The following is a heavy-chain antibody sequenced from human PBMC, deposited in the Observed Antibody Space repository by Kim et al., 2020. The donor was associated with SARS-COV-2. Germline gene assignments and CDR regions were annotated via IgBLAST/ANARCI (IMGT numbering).Heavy chain of an antibody. V-gene: IGHV1-18*01. CDR1: GYTFTSYG. CDR2: ISPYNGNT. CDR3: ARAPDSSGCYYYGMDV. D-gene: IGHD5-18*01. J-gene: IGHJ6*02. Sequence: ASVKVSCKASGYTFTSYGISWVRQAPGQGLEWMGWISPYNGNTNYAQKLQGRVTMTTDTSTSTAYMELRSLRSDDTAVYYCARAPDSSGCYYYGMDVWGQGTTVTVSS.